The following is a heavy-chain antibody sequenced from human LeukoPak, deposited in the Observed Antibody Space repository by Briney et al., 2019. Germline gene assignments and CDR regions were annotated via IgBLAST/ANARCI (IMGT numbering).Heavy chain of an antibody. CDR2: ISFDGSKK. CDR1: GFTFSSYE. J-gene: IGHJ4*02. V-gene: IGHV3-30*04. Sequence: GGSLRLSCAASGFTFSSYEMHWVRQAPGKGLEWVAVISFDGSKKYYADSVMGRFTISRDTSKNTLYLQMTSLRAEDTAVYYCARGGSGWSGRFDYWGQGTLVTVSS. CDR3: ARGGSGWSGRFDY. D-gene: IGHD6-19*01.